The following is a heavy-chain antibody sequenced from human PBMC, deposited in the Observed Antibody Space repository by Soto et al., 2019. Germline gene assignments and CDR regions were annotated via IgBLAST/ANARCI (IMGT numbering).Heavy chain of an antibody. V-gene: IGHV3-21*01. Sequence: PGGSLRLSCAASGFTFSSYSMNWVRQAPGKGLEWVSSISSSSSYIYYADSVKGRFTISRDNAKNSLYLQMNSLRAEDTAVYYCARDHRRWLQLRAANWFDPWGQGTLVTVPQ. J-gene: IGHJ5*02. D-gene: IGHD5-12*01. CDR1: GFTFSSYS. CDR2: ISSSSSYI. CDR3: ARDHRRWLQLRAANWFDP.